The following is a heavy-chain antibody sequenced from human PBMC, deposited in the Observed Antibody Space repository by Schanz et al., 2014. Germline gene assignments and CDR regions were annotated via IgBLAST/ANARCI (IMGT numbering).Heavy chain of an antibody. D-gene: IGHD4-17*01. CDR2: INSVGSNT. Sequence: EVQLAASGGGVVRPGGSLRLSCAASGFTFENYALTWVRQDPGKGLVWVARINSVGSNTDYADSVTGRFTISRDNAKNTLYLQMNTLRAEDTAVYYCARKMKLGVYGGKGHDSLDIWGQGTMVTVSS. J-gene: IGHJ3*02. CDR1: GFTFENYA. V-gene: IGHV3-74*02. CDR3: ARKMKLGVYGGKGHDSLDI.